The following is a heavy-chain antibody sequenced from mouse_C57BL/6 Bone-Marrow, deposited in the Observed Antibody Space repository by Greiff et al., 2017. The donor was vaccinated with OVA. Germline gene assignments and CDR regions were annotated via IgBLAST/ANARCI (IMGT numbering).Heavy chain of an antibody. Sequence: VQLQESGAELARPGASVKLSCKASGYTFTSYGISWVKQRTGQGLEWIGEIYPRSGNTYYNEKFQGKATLTADKSSSTAYMELRSLTSEDSAVYFCARRDYYGSPLDYWGQGTTLTVSS. CDR1: GYTFTSYG. V-gene: IGHV1-81*01. D-gene: IGHD1-1*01. J-gene: IGHJ2*01. CDR3: ARRDYYGSPLDY. CDR2: IYPRSGNT.